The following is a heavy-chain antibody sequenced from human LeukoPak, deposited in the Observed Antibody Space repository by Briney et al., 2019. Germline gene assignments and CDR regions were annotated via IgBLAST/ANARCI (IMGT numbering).Heavy chain of an antibody. CDR3: AREGYCSSTSCQSYYYYGMDV. Sequence: SETLSLTCTVSGGSISSYYWSWIRQPAGKELEWIGRIYTSGSTNYNPSLKSRVTMSVDTSKNQFSLKLSSVTAADTAVYYCAREGYCSSTSCQSYYYYGMDVWGQGTTVTVSS. CDR2: IYTSGST. CDR1: GGSISSYY. V-gene: IGHV4-4*07. D-gene: IGHD2-2*01. J-gene: IGHJ6*02.